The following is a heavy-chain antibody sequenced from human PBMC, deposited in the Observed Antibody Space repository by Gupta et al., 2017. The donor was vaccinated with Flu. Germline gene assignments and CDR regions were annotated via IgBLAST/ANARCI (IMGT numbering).Heavy chain of an antibody. V-gene: IGHV3-48*01. CDR3: SRDGEEYGYSLPFDL. J-gene: IGHJ4*02. Sequence: EVQLAESGGALVQPGGSRRLSCVGSGLTLSSYTMNWVRQVPGKGPDWVASITSETSTIPYADSVKGRFAVARNSAKNSLYLQMDNLRADDAAVYYCSRDGEEYGYSLPFDLWGQGTLVTVSS. D-gene: IGHD5-18*01. CDR2: ITSETSTI. CDR1: GLTLSSYT.